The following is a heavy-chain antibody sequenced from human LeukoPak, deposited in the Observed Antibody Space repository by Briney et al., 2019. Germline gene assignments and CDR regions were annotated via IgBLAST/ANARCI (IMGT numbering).Heavy chain of an antibody. CDR3: ARDRKYCSSTSCYTDPSFDY. J-gene: IGHJ4*02. CDR1: GLTFSSYW. CDR2: IKQDGSEK. V-gene: IGHV3-7*01. Sequence: GGSLRLSCAASGLTFSSYWMSWVRHAPGKGLEWVANIKQDGSEKYYVDSVKGRFTISRDNAKNSLYLQMNSLRAEDTAVYYCARDRKYCSSTSCYTDPSFDYWGQGTLVTVSS. D-gene: IGHD2-2*02.